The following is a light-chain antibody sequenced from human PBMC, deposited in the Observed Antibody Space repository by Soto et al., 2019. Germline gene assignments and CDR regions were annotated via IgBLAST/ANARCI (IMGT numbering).Light chain of an antibody. CDR3: SSYTSSSTWV. Sequence: QSALTQPASVSGSPGQSITISCTGTSSDVGDYNYVSWYQQHPGKAPKLTISEVSNRPSGVSNRFSGSKSGNTASLTITGLQAEDEADYYCSSYTSSSTWVFGGGTKLTVL. CDR2: EVS. CDR1: SSDVGDYNY. J-gene: IGLJ3*02. V-gene: IGLV2-14*01.